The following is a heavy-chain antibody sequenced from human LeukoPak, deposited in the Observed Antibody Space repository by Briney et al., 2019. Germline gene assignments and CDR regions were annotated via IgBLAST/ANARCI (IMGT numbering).Heavy chain of an antibody. V-gene: IGHV3-48*04. CDR2: ISSSSTI. J-gene: IGHJ4*02. D-gene: IGHD1-26*01. CDR1: GFTFSSYS. CDR3: ARDSHLGGGATSIPFDY. Sequence: PGGSLRLSCAASGFTFSSYSMNWVRQAPGKGLEWVSYISSSSTIYYADSVKGRFTISRDNAKNSLYLQMNSLRAEDTAVYYCARDSHLGGGATSIPFDYWGQGTLVTVSS.